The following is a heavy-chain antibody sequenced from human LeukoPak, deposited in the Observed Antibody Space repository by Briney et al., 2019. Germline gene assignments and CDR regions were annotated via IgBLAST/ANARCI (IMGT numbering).Heavy chain of an antibody. CDR3: ARGSVVAARDHQNWFYP. D-gene: IGHD2-15*01. J-gene: IGHJ5*02. CDR1: GGSFSDYY. Sequence: SETLSLTCAVYGGSFSDYYWNWIRQPPGKGLEWIGEVNHSGSTNYNPSLKSRVTISTDTSKNQLSLKLSSVTAADTAVYYCARGSVVAARDHQNWFYPWGQGTLVTVSS. CDR2: VNHSGST. V-gene: IGHV4-34*01.